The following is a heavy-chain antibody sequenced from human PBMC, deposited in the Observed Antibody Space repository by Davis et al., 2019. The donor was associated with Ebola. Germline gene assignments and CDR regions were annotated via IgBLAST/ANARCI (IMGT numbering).Heavy chain of an antibody. Sequence: GESLKISCAASGFTVRNYHISWVRQAPGKGLEWVSVHYRGGPTHYADSVQGRFTISRDDSKNTRSLQMNSLRAEDTAVYYCAREVGSTLRGLEYYFDSWGEGTLVTVSS. J-gene: IGHJ4*02. D-gene: IGHD3-10*01. CDR1: GFTVRNYH. CDR3: AREVGSTLRGLEYYFDS. CDR2: HYRGGPT. V-gene: IGHV3-66*01.